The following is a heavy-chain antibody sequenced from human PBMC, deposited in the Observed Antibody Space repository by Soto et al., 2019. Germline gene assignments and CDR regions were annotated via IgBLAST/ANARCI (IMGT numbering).Heavy chain of an antibody. CDR1: GYTFTAYH. D-gene: IGHD1-7*01. J-gene: IGHJ4*01. V-gene: IGHV1-2*02. CDR2: INPNSGGT. Sequence: ASVKVSCKTSGYTFTAYHLHWVRQAPGQGLEWMGWINPNSGGTNYAQNTQGRVTMTRDSSISTAYMDLTSLKSDDTAVYYCVRENWHYDYWG. CDR3: VRENWHYDY.